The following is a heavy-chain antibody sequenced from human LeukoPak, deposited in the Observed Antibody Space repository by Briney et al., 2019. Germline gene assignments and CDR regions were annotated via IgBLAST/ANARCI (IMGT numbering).Heavy chain of an antibody. Sequence: PSETLSLTCAVSGYSISSGYYWGWIRQPPGKGLEWIGSIYHSGSTYYNPSLKSRVTISVDTSKNQFSLKLSSVTAAATAVYYCARTYYDILTGIYYFDYWGQGTLVTLSS. CDR1: GYSISSGYY. CDR3: ARTYYDILTGIYYFDY. CDR2: IYHSGST. D-gene: IGHD3-9*01. J-gene: IGHJ4*02. V-gene: IGHV4-38-2*01.